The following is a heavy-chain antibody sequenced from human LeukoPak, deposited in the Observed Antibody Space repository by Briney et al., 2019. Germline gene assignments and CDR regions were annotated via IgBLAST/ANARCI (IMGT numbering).Heavy chain of an antibody. CDR3: AREMTVVRGVNHWFDY. D-gene: IGHD3-10*01. V-gene: IGHV4-59*01. Sequence: PSETLSLTCTVSGGSISSYYWSWIRQPPGKGLEWTGYIYYSGSTNYNPSLKSRVTISVDTSKNQFSLKLSSVTAADTAVYYCAREMTVVRGVNHWFDYWGQGTLVTVSS. CDR1: GGSISSYY. CDR2: IYYSGST. J-gene: IGHJ4*02.